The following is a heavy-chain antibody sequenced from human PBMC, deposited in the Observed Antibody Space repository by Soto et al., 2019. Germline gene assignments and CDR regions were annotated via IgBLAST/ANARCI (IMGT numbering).Heavy chain of an antibody. CDR1: GGTFSSYA. J-gene: IGHJ6*02. V-gene: IGHV1-69*06. Sequence: QVQLVQSGAEVKKPGSSVKVSCKASGGTFSSYAISWVRQAPGQGLEWMGGIIPIFGTANYAQKFQGRVTITADKHTSTAYMELSSLRSEDTAVYYCARAFHSSSSTYYYYGMDVWGQGTTVTVSS. CDR3: ARAFHSSSSTYYYYGMDV. CDR2: IIPIFGTA. D-gene: IGHD6-6*01.